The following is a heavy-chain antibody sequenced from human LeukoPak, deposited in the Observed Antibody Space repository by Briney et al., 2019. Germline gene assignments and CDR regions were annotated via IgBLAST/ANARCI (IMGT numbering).Heavy chain of an antibody. CDR1: GFTFSNAW. J-gene: IGHJ4*02. V-gene: IGHV3-15*01. CDR3: TIDFPYSSGLL. CDR2: IKSKTGGGTT. Sequence: GGSLRLSCAASGFTFSNAWMSWVRQAPGKGLEWVGRIKSKTGGGTTDYAAPVKGRFTISRDDSKNTLYLQMNSLKTEDTAVYYCTIDFPYSSGLLWGQGTLVTVSS. D-gene: IGHD6-19*01.